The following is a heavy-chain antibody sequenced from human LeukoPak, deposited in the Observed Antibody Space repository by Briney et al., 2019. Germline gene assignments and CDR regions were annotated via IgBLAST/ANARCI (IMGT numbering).Heavy chain of an antibody. CDR3: ARETDYGDYEAFDP. V-gene: IGHV3-53*01. CDR1: GFTVSSNY. D-gene: IGHD4-17*01. J-gene: IGHJ5*02. CDR2: IYSGGST. Sequence: GGSLRLSCAASGFTVSSNYMSWVRQAPGKGLEWVSVIYSGGSTYYADSVKGRFTISRDNSKNTLSLQMNSLRAEDTAVYYCARETDYGDYEAFDPWGQGTLVTVSS.